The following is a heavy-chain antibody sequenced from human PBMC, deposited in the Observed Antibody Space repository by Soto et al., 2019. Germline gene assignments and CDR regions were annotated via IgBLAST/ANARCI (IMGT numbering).Heavy chain of an antibody. CDR3: TDMLGQWLPGD. V-gene: IGHV4-39*01. Sequence: SETLSLTCPFSGVSIRGSRYYWGWIRQPPGKGLEWIGTIYYSGAAYYNPSLKSRVTISVDTSRNQFSMKLDSVTAADTAVYYCTDMLGQWLPGDWGQGTVVPVPS. CDR1: GVSIRGSRYY. D-gene: IGHD6-19*01. CDR2: IYYSGAA. J-gene: IGHJ4*02.